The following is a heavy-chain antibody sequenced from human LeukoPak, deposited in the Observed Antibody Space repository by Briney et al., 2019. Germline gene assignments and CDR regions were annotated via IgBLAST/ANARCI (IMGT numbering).Heavy chain of an antibody. Sequence: PGRSLRLSCAASAFTFSTYGMHWVRQAPGKGLEWVAVISYDANNKYYADSMKGRFTISRDNSKNTLYLQMNSLRAEDTAVYFCAKDRHPARTDGYYFDYWGQGTLVTVSS. CDR3: AKDRHPARTDGYYFDY. CDR2: ISYDANNK. J-gene: IGHJ4*02. D-gene: IGHD1-14*01. CDR1: AFTFSTYG. V-gene: IGHV3-30*18.